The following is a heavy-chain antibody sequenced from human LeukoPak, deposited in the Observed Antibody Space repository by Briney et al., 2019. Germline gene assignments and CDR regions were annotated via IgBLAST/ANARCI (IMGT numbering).Heavy chain of an antibody. D-gene: IGHD6-19*01. V-gene: IGHV3-66*01. CDR2: SYSGNTT. CDR3: ATYSSGRRGYYFDS. CDR1: GFTVSSNY. Sequence: AGGSLRLSCAASGFTVSSNYMSWVRQAPGKGLERVAISYSGNTTYCADSVRGRFTISRDKSKNRLHLQMNSLRAEDTAVYYCATYSSGRRGYYFDSWGQGTLVTVSS. J-gene: IGHJ4*02.